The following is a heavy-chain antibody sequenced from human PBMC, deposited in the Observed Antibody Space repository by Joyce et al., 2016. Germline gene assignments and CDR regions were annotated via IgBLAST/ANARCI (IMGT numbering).Heavy chain of an antibody. Sequence: QVQLVQSGAEVKKPGSSVKVSCKASGGTFKSYVISWVRRAPGQGLEWMGGIVPMLGTPTYAQKFQGRVTFTADESTSTAYMELSSLTSDDTAVYYCARDADEYSDSDDWVGLWGQGTIVTVTS. CDR1: GGTFKSYV. CDR2: IVPMLGTP. D-gene: IGHD4-11*01. CDR3: ARDADEYSDSDDWVGL. V-gene: IGHV1-69*01. J-gene: IGHJ5*02.